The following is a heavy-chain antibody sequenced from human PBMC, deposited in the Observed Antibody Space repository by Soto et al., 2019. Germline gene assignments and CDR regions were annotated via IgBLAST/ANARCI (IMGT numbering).Heavy chain of an antibody. CDR3: ARDLDSTLPPQLYYYYYMDV. CDR2: ISAYNGNT. V-gene: IGHV1-18*01. D-gene: IGHD1-1*01. CDR1: GYTFTSYG. J-gene: IGHJ6*03. Sequence: ASVKVSCKASGYTFTSYGISWVRQAPGQGLEWMGWISAYNGNTNYAQKLQGRVTMTTDTSTSTAYMELRSLRSDDTAVYYCARDLDSTLPPQLYYYYYMDVWGKGTTVTVSS.